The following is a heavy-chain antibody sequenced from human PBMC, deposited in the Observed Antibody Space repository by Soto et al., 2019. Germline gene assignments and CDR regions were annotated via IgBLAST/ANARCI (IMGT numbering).Heavy chain of an antibody. Sequence: QVQLVQSGAEVKKPGSSVKVSCKASGGTFSTSSINWLRQAPGQRPEWMGNILPIFGTADYAQKFRDRVTXPXXXSXHTGYMELRSLFSEDAAVYYCARGHEYGGNSDAYDIWGQGTVVTVSS. V-gene: IGHV1-69*15. CDR2: ILPIFGTA. CDR1: GGTFSTSS. D-gene: IGHD4-17*01. J-gene: IGHJ3*02. CDR3: ARGHEYGGNSDAYDI.